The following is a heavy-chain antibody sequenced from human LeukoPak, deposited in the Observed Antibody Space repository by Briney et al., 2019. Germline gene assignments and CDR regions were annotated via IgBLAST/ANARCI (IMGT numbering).Heavy chain of an antibody. J-gene: IGHJ5*02. Sequence: ASVKVSCKASGYTFTDYYIHWVRQAPGQGLEWRGIINPGGGSNRYAQKFQGRVTMTRDMSTSTVYMELSRLRSEDTAVYFCARDRAIRTVTTGFDPWGQGTLVTVSS. CDR1: GYTFTDYY. CDR2: INPGGGSN. D-gene: IGHD1-1*01. V-gene: IGHV1-46*01. CDR3: ARDRAIRTVTTGFDP.